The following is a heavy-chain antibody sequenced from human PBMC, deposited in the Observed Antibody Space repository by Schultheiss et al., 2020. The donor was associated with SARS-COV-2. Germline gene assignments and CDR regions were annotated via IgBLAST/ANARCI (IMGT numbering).Heavy chain of an antibody. J-gene: IGHJ6*02. CDR3: ARVTMVRGAHAYYYYGMDV. V-gene: IGHV4-59*10. D-gene: IGHD3-10*01. CDR2: IYTSGST. Sequence: SETLSLTCAVYGGSFSGYYWSWIRQPAGKGLEWIGRIYTSGSTNYNPSLKSRVTMSVDTSKNQFSLKLSSVTAADTAVYYCARVTMVRGAHAYYYYGMDVWGQGTTVTVSS. CDR1: GGSFSGYY.